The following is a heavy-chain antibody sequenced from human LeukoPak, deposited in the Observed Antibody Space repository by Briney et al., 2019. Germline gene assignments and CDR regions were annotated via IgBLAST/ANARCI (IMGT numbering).Heavy chain of an antibody. V-gene: IGHV4-59*01. J-gene: IGHJ5*02. Sequence: SETLSLTCTVSGGSISSYYWSWIRQPPGKGLEWIGYIYYSGSTSYNPSLKSRVTISLDTSKNQFSLSLSSVTAADTAVYFCAISEFTSSWYGGFDPWGQGTLVTVSS. CDR2: IYYSGST. CDR1: GGSISSYY. CDR3: AISEFTSSWYGGFDP. D-gene: IGHD6-13*01.